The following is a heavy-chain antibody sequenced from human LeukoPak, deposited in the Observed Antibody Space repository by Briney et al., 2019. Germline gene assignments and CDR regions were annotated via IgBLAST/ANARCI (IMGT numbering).Heavy chain of an antibody. CDR3: ITPLPYSAQ. CDR2: IKPKTDGETT. D-gene: IGHD2-21*01. V-gene: IGHV3-15*01. J-gene: IGHJ4*02. Sequence: GGSLRLSCVASGFTFSSSWMSWVRQAPGKGLEWVGRIKPKTDGETTEYAAPVKDRFSISRDDSKSMMYLQMNSLKTEDTAVYYCITPLPYSAQGGQGTLVTVSS. CDR1: GFTFSSSW.